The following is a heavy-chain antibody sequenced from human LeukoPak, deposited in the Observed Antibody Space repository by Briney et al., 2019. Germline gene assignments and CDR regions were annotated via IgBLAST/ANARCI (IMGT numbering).Heavy chain of an antibody. Sequence: GGSLRLSCAASGFTFSSYAMSWVRQAPGKGLEWVSAISGSGGSTYYADSVKGRFTISRDNSKNTLYLQMNSLRAEDTAVYYCVTSKRYSSGWYAIGYFDYWGQGTLVTVSS. CDR3: VTSKRYSSGWYAIGYFDY. J-gene: IGHJ4*02. CDR2: ISGSGGST. CDR1: GFTFSSYA. D-gene: IGHD6-19*01. V-gene: IGHV3-23*01.